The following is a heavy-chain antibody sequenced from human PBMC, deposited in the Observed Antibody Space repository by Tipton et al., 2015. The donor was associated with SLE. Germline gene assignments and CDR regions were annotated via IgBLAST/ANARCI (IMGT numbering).Heavy chain of an antibody. Sequence: TLSLTCDVSGYSISSAYYWGWIRQPPGKGLEWIGNIYYSGSTNYNPSLKSRVTISVDTSKNLFSLKLSSVTAADTAVYYCARERSPGIVWGQGTMVTVSS. V-gene: IGHV4-38-2*02. CDR3: ARERSPGIV. CDR1: GYSISSAYY. J-gene: IGHJ3*01. CDR2: IYYSGST.